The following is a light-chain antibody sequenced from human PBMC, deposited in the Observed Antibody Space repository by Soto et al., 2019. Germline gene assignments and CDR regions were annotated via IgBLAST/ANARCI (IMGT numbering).Light chain of an antibody. CDR1: SSNIGSNT. J-gene: IGLJ1*01. Sequence: QTVKTQSSWGSGTPEKRDTIYRPGSSSNIGSNTVNWYHQLPGTAPKLLMYSDNRRASGVPYRFSVSKSGTSASLAISVLQSEDEADYYCASWDHTLNGYVFASGTKVTVL. CDR2: SDN. V-gene: IGLV1-44*01. CDR3: ASWDHTLNGYV.